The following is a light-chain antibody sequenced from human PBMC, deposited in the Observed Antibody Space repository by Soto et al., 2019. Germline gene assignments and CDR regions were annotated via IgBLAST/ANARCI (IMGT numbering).Light chain of an antibody. CDR2: DVS. CDR3: SSYTSSSTPLYV. Sequence: QSVLPQPASVSGSPGRSITISCTGTSSDVGGYNYVSWYQQHPGKAPKLMIYDVSNRPSGVSNRFSGSKSGNTASLTISGLQAEDEADYYCSSYTSSSTPLYVFGTGTRSPS. V-gene: IGLV2-14*01. CDR1: SSDVGGYNY. J-gene: IGLJ1*01.